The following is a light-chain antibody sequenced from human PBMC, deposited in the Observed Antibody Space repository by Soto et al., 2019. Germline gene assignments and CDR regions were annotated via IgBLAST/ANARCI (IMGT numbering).Light chain of an antibody. V-gene: IGLV2-14*01. CDR1: SSDVGAYTS. CDR3: SSYTSSSNYV. Sequence: QSALTQPASVSGSPGQSITISCTGTSSDVGAYTSVSWYQQHPGKAPKLMIYEVSNRPSGVSNRFSGSKSANTASLTISGLQAEDEADYYCSSYTSSSNYVFGTGTKV. J-gene: IGLJ1*01. CDR2: EVS.